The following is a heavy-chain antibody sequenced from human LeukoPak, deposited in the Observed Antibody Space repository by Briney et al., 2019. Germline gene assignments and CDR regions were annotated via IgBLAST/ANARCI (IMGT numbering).Heavy chain of an antibody. V-gene: IGHV3-23*01. D-gene: IGHD3-3*01. J-gene: IGHJ4*02. Sequence: GGSLRLSCAASGFTFSSYAMSWVRQAPGKGLEWVSAISGSGGSTYYADSVKGRFTISRDNSKNTLYLQMNSLRAEDTAVYYCAKDYDFWSGCGVTDYWGQGTLVTVSS. CDR1: GFTFSSYA. CDR3: AKDYDFWSGCGVTDY. CDR2: ISGSGGST.